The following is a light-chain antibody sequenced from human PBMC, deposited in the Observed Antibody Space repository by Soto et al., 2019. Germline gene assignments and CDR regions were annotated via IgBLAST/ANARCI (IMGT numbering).Light chain of an antibody. CDR2: DVN. CDR3: SSYASTTTPYV. J-gene: IGLJ1*01. CDR1: SSEVGGYNF. V-gene: IGLV2-14*03. Sequence: QSALTQPASVSGSPGQSITISCTGTSSEVGGYNFVSWYQQHPGEAPKLMIYDVNNRPSGISSRFSGSKSGNTASLTISGLQAEDEADYYCSSYASTTTPYVLGTGTKVTVL.